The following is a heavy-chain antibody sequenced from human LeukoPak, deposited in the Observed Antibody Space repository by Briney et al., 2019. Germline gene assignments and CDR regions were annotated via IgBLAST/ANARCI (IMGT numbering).Heavy chain of an antibody. CDR3: AKDPNGDYVGAFDS. V-gene: IGHV3-23*01. Sequence: GGSLRLFWAASGFPFSNYAMTWVRQAPGKGLEWVSGIGSGSGGRTYHADSVKGRFTISRDNSRKMLYLQMNSLRVEDTAVYYCAKDPNGDYVGAFDSWGQGTMVTVSS. CDR1: GFPFSNYA. CDR2: IGSGSGGRT. D-gene: IGHD4-17*01. J-gene: IGHJ3*02.